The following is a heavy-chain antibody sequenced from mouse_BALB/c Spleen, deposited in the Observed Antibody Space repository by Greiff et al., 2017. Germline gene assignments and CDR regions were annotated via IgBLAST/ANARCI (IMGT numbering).Heavy chain of an antibody. CDR3: AREHEGYAMDY. Sequence: EVQLQQSGPGLVKPSQFLSLTCSVTGYSITSGYYWNWIRQFPGNKLEWMGYISYDGSNNYNPSLKNRISITRDTSKNQFFLKLNSVTTEDTATYYCAREHEGYAMDYWGQGTSVTVSA. V-gene: IGHV3-6*02. CDR1: GYSITSGYY. CDR2: ISYDGSN. J-gene: IGHJ4*01.